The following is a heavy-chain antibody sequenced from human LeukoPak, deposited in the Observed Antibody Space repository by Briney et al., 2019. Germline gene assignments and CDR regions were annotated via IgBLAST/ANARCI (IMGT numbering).Heavy chain of an antibody. CDR1: GFTFSSYE. CDR2: ISSSGSTM. Sequence: GGSLRLSCAAYGFTFSSYEMHWVRQAPGKGLEWVSYISSSGSTMYYADSVKGRFTISRDNAKNSLYLQMNSLRAEYTAVYYCAELGITMIGGVWGKGTTVTISS. J-gene: IGHJ6*04. V-gene: IGHV3-48*03. CDR3: AELGITMIGGV. D-gene: IGHD3-10*02.